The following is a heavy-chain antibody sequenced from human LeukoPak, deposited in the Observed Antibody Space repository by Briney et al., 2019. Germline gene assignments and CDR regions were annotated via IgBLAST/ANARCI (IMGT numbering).Heavy chain of an antibody. CDR1: GFTFSSYG. D-gene: IGHD3-9*01. J-gene: IGHJ4*02. CDR2: IWYDGSNK. Sequence: GGSLRLSCAASGFTFSSYGMHWVRQAPGKGLEWVAVIWYDGSNKYYADSVKGRFTISRDNSKNTLYLQMNSLRAEDTAVYYCARDDHVAPIDNWGQGTLVTVSS. CDR3: ARDDHVAPIDN. V-gene: IGHV3-33*01.